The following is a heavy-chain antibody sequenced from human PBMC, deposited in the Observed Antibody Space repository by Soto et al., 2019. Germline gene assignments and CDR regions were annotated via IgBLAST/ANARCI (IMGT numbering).Heavy chain of an antibody. CDR3: ATLLGTTEEGDVFDI. D-gene: IGHD3-16*01. CDR2: VSFDGSKK. Sequence: QVQLAESGGGVVQPGRSLRLSCAASGFTFSNYGMHWVRQAPGKGLEWVAVVSFDGSKKYYADSVKGRVTISRDNSKNTLSLQRNSLRVEDTAVYYCATLLGTTEEGDVFDIWGQGTMVTVSS. J-gene: IGHJ3*02. CDR1: GFTFSNYG. V-gene: IGHV3-30*03.